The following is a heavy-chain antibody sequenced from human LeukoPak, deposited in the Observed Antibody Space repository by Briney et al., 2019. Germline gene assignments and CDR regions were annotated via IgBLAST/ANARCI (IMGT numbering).Heavy chain of an antibody. CDR3: AREKAPPSPYSSGSYADYYYGMDV. D-gene: IGHD6-19*01. V-gene: IGHV3-30-3*01. J-gene: IGHJ6*02. Sequence: PGRSLRLSCAASGFTFSSYAMHWVRQAPGKGLEWVAVISYDGSNKYYADSVKGRFTISRDNSKNTLYLQMNSLRAEDTAVYYCAREKAPPSPYSSGSYADYYYGMDVWGQGTTVTVSS. CDR1: GFTFSSYA. CDR2: ISYDGSNK.